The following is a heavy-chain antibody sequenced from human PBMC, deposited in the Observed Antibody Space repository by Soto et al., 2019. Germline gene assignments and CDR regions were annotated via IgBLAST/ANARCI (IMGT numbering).Heavy chain of an antibody. CDR2: IHERGFT. Sequence: SETLSLTCNVSGGSVSVYYWSWSRQAPGKGLEWSGYIHERGFTNYTPSLKSRVTMSVETSKKQFSLTLRSVHAADTAICFCARDPAGDFGHWGRGTLVTVS. V-gene: IGHV4-59*02. D-gene: IGHD4-17*01. CDR3: ARDPAGDFGH. CDR1: GGSVSVYY. J-gene: IGHJ5*02.